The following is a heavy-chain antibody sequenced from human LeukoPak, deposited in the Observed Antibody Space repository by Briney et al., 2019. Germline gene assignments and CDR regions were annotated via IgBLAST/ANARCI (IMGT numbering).Heavy chain of an antibody. V-gene: IGHV3-15*01. J-gene: IGHJ4*02. CDR1: GFTFSNTW. CDR2: IQRKTDGGTT. Sequence: SGGSLRLSCAASGFTFSNTWMSWVRQGPGKGLEWVGSIQRKTDGGTTDYAAPVKGRFTISRDDSENTLYLQMNSLKIEDTAVYYCTTESSGGSDNWGQGTLVTVSS. CDR3: TTESSGGSDN. D-gene: IGHD1-26*01.